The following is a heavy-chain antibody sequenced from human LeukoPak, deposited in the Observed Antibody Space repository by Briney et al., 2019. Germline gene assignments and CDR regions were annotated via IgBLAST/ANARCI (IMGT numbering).Heavy chain of an antibody. CDR1: GFTFSSYS. J-gene: IGHJ4*02. D-gene: IGHD3-10*01. V-gene: IGHV3-23*01. CDR2: ISDSAGNT. CDR3: AKVYYYGSGSFIFDC. Sequence: GGPLRLSLAASGFTFSSYSMNGFRQAPGGGLEGFSSISDSAGNTYYADSVKGRFTISRDNSKNTLFLQMNSQGAEDTAMYYCAKVYYYGSGSFIFDCWGQGTLVTVSS.